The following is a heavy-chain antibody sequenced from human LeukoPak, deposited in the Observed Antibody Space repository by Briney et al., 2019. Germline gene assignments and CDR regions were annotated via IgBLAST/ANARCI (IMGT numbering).Heavy chain of an antibody. CDR2: IKHDGSEQ. CDR3: VRDVRIYLSLDSFYTDV. D-gene: IGHD5-12*01. CDR1: GFPFSSYW. Sequence: PGGSLRLSCAVSGFPFSSYWMSWVRQTPWKGLEWVANIKHDGSEQYYVDSVKGRFTISRDNAKNSLFLQMNSLRVEDTAVYYYVRDVRIYLSLDSFYTDVWGRGTTVTVS. J-gene: IGHJ6*03. V-gene: IGHV3-7*01.